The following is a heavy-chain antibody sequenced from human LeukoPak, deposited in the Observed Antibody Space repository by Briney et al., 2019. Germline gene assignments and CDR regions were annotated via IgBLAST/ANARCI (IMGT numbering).Heavy chain of an antibody. Sequence: ASVKVSCKASGYTFTGYYMHWVRQAPGQGLEWMGRINPNSGGTNYAQKFQGRVTMTRDTSISTAYMALSRLRSDDTAVYYCAREGAGGYCSSTSCYPDYWGQGTLVTVSS. V-gene: IGHV1-2*06. D-gene: IGHD2-2*01. J-gene: IGHJ4*02. CDR1: GYTFTGYY. CDR2: INPNSGGT. CDR3: AREGAGGYCSSTSCYPDY.